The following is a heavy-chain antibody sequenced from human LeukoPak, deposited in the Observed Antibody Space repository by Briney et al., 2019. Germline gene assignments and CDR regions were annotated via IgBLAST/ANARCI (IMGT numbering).Heavy chain of an antibody. CDR1: GYTFTSYS. D-gene: IGHD3-22*01. Sequence: ASVKVSCKASGYTFTSYSITWVRQAPGQGLEWMGWISGYNGNTNYAQKLQGRVTVTTDTSTSTGYMELRSLRSDDTAVYYCAREMYYYDSSGWSGHYFDYWGQGTLVTVSS. J-gene: IGHJ4*02. V-gene: IGHV1-18*01. CDR3: AREMYYYDSSGWSGHYFDY. CDR2: ISGYNGNT.